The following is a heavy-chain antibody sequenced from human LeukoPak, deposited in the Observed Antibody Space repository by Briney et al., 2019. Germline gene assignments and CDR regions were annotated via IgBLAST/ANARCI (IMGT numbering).Heavy chain of an antibody. J-gene: IGHJ5*02. Sequence: PGGSLRLSCAASGFTFSSYAMSWVRQAPGKGLEWVSAISGSGGSTYYADSVKGRFTISRDHSKNTLYLQMNSLRAEDTAVYYCAKRWELPLWVDPWGQGTLVTLSS. CDR3: AKRWELPLWVDP. V-gene: IGHV3-23*01. D-gene: IGHD1-26*01. CDR2: ISGSGGST. CDR1: GFTFSSYA.